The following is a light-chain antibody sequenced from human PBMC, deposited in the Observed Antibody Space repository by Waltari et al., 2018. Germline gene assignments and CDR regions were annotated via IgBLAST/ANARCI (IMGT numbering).Light chain of an antibody. J-gene: IGKJ2*01. CDR2: EAS. Sequence: EIVLTPSPATLSLSPGETATPSCSASQSVGTYLAWYQQKPGQAPRLLIYEASNRATGTPARFRGRGSGTDFTLTIGSLEAEDFAVYYCQQRSSWTPHTFGQGARLEIK. CDR3: QQRSSWTPHT. CDR1: QSVGTY. V-gene: IGKV3-11*01.